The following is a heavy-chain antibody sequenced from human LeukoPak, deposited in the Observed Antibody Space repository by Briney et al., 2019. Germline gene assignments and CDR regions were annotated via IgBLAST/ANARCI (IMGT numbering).Heavy chain of an antibody. CDR1: GYTFTGYY. V-gene: IGHV1-2*02. Sequence: ASVKVSCKASGYTFTGYYMHWVRQAPGQGLEWMGWINPNSGGTNYAQKFQGRVTMTRDTSISTAYMELSRLRSDDTAVYYCAREGGSSSENYYYYYMDVWGKGTTVTVSS. D-gene: IGHD6-6*01. J-gene: IGHJ6*03. CDR2: INPNSGGT. CDR3: AREGGSSSENYYYYYMDV.